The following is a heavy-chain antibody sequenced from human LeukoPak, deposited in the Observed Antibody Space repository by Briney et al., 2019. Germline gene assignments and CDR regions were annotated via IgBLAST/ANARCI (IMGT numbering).Heavy chain of an antibody. CDR3: ARGRRSPQTTAEYYYYYGMDV. J-gene: IGHJ6*02. CDR2: MNPNSGNT. V-gene: IGHV1-8*02. D-gene: IGHD4-17*01. CDR1: GGTFSSYA. Sequence: ASVKVSCKASGGTFSSYAISWVRQAPGQGLEWMGWMNPNSGNTGYAQKFQGRVTMTRNTSISTAYMELSSLRSEDTAVYYCARGRRSPQTTAEYYYYYGMDVWGQGTTVTVSS.